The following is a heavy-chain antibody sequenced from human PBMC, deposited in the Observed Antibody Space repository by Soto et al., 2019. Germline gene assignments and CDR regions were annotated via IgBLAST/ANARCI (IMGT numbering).Heavy chain of an antibody. D-gene: IGHD5-12*01. V-gene: IGHV4-30-2*01. CDR2: IYHSGST. J-gene: IGHJ4*02. CDR1: GGSISSGGYS. Sequence: QLQLQESGSGLVKPSQTLSLTCAVSGGSISSGGYSWSWIRQPPGKGLEWIGYIYHSGSTYYNPSLKSRVTISVDSSKNQFSLKLSSVTAADTAVYYAAAGGGLPRYYWGQGTLVTVSS. CDR3: AAGGGLPRYY.